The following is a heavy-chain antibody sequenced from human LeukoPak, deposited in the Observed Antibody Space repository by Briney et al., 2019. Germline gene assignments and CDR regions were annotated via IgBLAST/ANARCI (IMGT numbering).Heavy chain of an antibody. J-gene: IGHJ5*02. CDR3: ARDVWFDP. CDR2: ISSGGSTI. CDR1: GFTFSSHE. V-gene: IGHV3-48*03. Sequence: SGGSLRLSCAASGFTFSSHEMNWVRQPPGKGLEWVSYISSGGSTIYYADSVKGPFTVSRDNAKNSLYLQMNSLRAEDTALYYCARDVWFDPWGQGTLVTVSS.